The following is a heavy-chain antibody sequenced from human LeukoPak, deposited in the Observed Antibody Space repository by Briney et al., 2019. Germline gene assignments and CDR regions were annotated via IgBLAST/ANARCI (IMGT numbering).Heavy chain of an antibody. CDR3: ARGNYYNSSGSANGIDY. V-gene: IGHV1-8*02. D-gene: IGHD3-22*01. Sequence: ASVKVSCKASGYTFTNYGITWVRQATGQGLEWMGWMNPNSGNTGYAQKFQGRVTMTRNTSISTAYMELSSLRSEDTAVYYCARGNYYNSSGSANGIDYWGQGTLVTVSS. CDR2: MNPNSGNT. CDR1: GYTFTNYG. J-gene: IGHJ4*02.